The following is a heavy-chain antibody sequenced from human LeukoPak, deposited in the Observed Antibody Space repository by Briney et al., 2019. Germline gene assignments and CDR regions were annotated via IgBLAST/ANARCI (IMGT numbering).Heavy chain of an antibody. V-gene: IGHV3-21*01. CDR1: GFTFSSYS. Sequence: GGSLRLSCAASGFTFSSYSMNWVRQAPGKGLEWVSSISSSSSYIYYADSVKGRFTISRDNAKNSLYLQMNSLRAEDTAVYYCARDTEMGSSWYFLPHDYWGQGTLVTVSS. J-gene: IGHJ4*02. CDR2: ISSSSSYI. CDR3: ARDTEMGSSWYFLPHDY. D-gene: IGHD6-13*01.